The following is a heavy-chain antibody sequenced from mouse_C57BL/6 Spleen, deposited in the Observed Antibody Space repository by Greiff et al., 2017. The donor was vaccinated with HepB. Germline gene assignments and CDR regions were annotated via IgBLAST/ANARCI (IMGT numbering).Heavy chain of an antibody. V-gene: IGHV6-6*01. D-gene: IGHD1-1*01. J-gene: IGHJ2*01. CDR1: GFTFSDAW. CDR3: TRIGLGATVEYFDY. Sequence: EVKLVESGGGLVQPGGSMKLSCAASGFTFSDAWMDWVRQSPEKGLEWVAEIRNKANNHATYYAESVKGRFTISRDDSKSSVYLQMNSLRAEDTGIYYCTRIGLGATVEYFDYWGQGTTLTVSS. CDR2: IRNKANNHAT.